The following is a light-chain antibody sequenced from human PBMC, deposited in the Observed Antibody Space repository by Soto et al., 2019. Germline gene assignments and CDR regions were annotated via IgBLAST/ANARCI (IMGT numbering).Light chain of an antibody. CDR3: QSYDSSLSGLV. Sequence: QSALTQPASVSGSPGQSITISCTGTSSDVGGYNYVSWYQQHPGKAPKLLIYGNSNRPSGVPDRFSGSKSGTSASLAITGLQAEDEADYYCQSYDSSLSGLVFGTGTKVTVL. CDR1: SSDVGGYNY. CDR2: GNS. J-gene: IGLJ1*01. V-gene: IGLV2-14*01.